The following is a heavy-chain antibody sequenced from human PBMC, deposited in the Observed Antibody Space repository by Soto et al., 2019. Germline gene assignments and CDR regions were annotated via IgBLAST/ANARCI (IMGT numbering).Heavy chain of an antibody. D-gene: IGHD6-19*01. J-gene: IGHJ3*02. CDR1: GFTFDDYT. CDR3: AKDLGTVAGTWAAFAI. V-gene: IGHV3-43*01. CDR2: ISWDGGST. Sequence: EVQLVESGGVVVQPGGSLRLSCAASGFTFDDYTMHWVRQAPGKGLEWVSLISWDGGSTYYADSVKGRFTISRDNSKNSMYLQMISLRTEDAALYYCAKDLGTVAGTWAAFAIWGQGPMVTVSS.